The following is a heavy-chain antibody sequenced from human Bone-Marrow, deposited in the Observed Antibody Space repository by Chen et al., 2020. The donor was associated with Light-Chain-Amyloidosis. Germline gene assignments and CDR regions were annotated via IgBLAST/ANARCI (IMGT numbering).Heavy chain of an antibody. CDR3: ARGPSEVEWGVVKSAFAFDF. CDR2: ISRTGAT. J-gene: IGHJ3*01. Sequence: RLQMQESGPGLVKPSETLSLSCTVSGDSTRSSLYYWHWIRQSTGRGLEWIGSISRTGATSYNPSLGSRVTISLDTSKNSYSVDVTSVTAADTAVYYCARGPSEVEWGVVKSAFAFDFWGQGTMVTVSS. CDR1: GDSTRSSLYY. V-gene: IGHV4-39*06. D-gene: IGHD2-21*01.